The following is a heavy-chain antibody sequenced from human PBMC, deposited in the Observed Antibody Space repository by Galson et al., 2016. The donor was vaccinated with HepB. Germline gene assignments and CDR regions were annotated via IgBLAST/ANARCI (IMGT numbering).Heavy chain of an antibody. CDR1: GYTFTSYG. Sequence: SVKVSCKASGYTFTSYGISWVRQAPGQGLEWMGWISGYNGDTIYAQRLQGRVTMTTDTSTSTAYMELRSLRSDDTAVYYCAKTIYCDVGGCYNSSGLDVWGQGTTVTVSS. D-gene: IGHD2-15*01. V-gene: IGHV1-18*04. CDR3: AKTIYCDVGGCYNSSGLDV. CDR2: ISGYNGDT. J-gene: IGHJ6*02.